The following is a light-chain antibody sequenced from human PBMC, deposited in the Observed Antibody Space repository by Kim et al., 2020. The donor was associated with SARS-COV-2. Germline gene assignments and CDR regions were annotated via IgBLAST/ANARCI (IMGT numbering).Light chain of an antibody. CDR3: SAWDTSLSAWL. Sequence: QTVKLTCTGNNNNVGNQGAAWLQQHRGHPPKLLSYRNNSRPSGISERLSASRSGSTASLTITGLQPEDEADYYCSAWDTSLSAWLFGGGTQLTVL. CDR2: RNN. J-gene: IGLJ3*02. CDR1: NNNVGNQG. V-gene: IGLV10-54*01.